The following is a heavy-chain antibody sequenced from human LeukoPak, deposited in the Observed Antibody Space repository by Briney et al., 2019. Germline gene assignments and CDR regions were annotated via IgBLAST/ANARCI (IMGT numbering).Heavy chain of an antibody. Sequence: GGSLRLSCAVTGFTVSNNYMRWVRRAPGKGLEWVSLIYSGGGIYYADSVKGRFTISRDNSKNTLYLQMNSLRAEDTAVYYCARDRYCSGDSCYGAWGKGTLVTV. CDR2: IYSGGGI. CDR1: GFTVSNNY. J-gene: IGHJ1*01. CDR3: ARDRYCSGDSCYGA. D-gene: IGHD2-15*01. V-gene: IGHV3-66*01.